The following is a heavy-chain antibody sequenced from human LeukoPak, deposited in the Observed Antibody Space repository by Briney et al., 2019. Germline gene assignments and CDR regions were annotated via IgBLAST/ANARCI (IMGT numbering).Heavy chain of an antibody. CDR3: ARELGDYADY. D-gene: IGHD3-16*01. CDR1: GFTFSSYS. Sequence: GGSLRLSCAASGFTFSSYSMNWVRQAPGKGLEWVSSISSSSSYIYYADSVKGRFIISRDNAKNSLYLQMNSLRAEDTAVYYCARELGDYADYWGQGTLVTVSS. V-gene: IGHV3-21*01. J-gene: IGHJ4*02. CDR2: ISSSSSYI.